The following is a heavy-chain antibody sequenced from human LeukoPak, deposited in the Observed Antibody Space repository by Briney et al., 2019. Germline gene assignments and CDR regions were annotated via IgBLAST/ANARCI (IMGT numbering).Heavy chain of an antibody. J-gene: IGHJ4*02. V-gene: IGHV3-30-3*01. CDR3: AKDHYWSIDY. D-gene: IGHD3-3*01. Sequence: GGSLRLSCAASGFTFSSYAMHWVRQAPGKGLEWVAVISYDGSNKYYADSVKGRFTISRDNSKNTLYLQMNSLRAEDTAVYYCAKDHYWSIDYWGRGTLVTVSS. CDR1: GFTFSSYA. CDR2: ISYDGSNK.